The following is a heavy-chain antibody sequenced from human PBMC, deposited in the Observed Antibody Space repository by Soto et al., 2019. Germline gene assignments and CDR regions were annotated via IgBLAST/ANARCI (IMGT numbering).Heavy chain of an antibody. D-gene: IGHD3-22*01. V-gene: IGHV3-23*01. Sequence: PGGSLRLSCAASGFTFSSYAMSWVRQAPGKGLEWVSAISGSGGSTYYADSVKGRFTISRDNSKNTLYLQMNSLRAEDTAVYYCSKEGDIAREYDSSGYYYGYWGQGT. CDR3: SKEGDIAREYDSSGYYYGY. J-gene: IGHJ4*02. CDR2: ISGSGGST. CDR1: GFTFSSYA.